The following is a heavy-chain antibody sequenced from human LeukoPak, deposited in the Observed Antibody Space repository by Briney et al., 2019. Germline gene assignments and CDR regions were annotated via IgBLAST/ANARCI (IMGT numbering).Heavy chain of an antibody. V-gene: IGHV1-18*01. D-gene: IGHD3-3*01. J-gene: IGHJ4*02. CDR3: ARNYDFWSGSESLDY. CDR1: GYTFTSYG. Sequence: ASVKVSCKASGYTFTSYGISWVRQAPGQGLEWMGWISAYNGNTNYAQKLQGRVTMTTDTSTSTAYMELRSLRSDDTAVYYCARNYDFWSGSESLDYWGQGTLVTVSS. CDR2: ISAYNGNT.